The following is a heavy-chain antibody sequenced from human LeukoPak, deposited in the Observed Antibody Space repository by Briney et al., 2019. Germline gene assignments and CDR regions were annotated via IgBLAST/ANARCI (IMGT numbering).Heavy chain of an antibody. CDR2: IKQDGSEK. CDR3: ARDQNPLGLGDAFDI. J-gene: IGHJ3*02. V-gene: IGHV3-7*01. CDR1: GFTFSSYA. D-gene: IGHD6-19*01. Sequence: GGSLRLSCAASGFTFSSYAMSWVRQAPGKGLKWVANIKQDGSEKYYVDSVKGRFTISRDNAKNSLYLQMNSLRAEDTAVYYCARDQNPLGLGDAFDIWGQGTMVTVSS.